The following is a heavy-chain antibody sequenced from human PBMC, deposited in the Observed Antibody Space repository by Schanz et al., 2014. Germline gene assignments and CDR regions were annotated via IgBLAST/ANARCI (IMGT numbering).Heavy chain of an antibody. CDR1: GFTFSRYW. CDR2: LNFDETYT. V-gene: IGHV3-74*01. D-gene: IGHD2-8*01. Sequence: EVQLVESGGELIQPGGSLRLSCEASGFTFSRYWMHWVRQAPGKGLEWVSRLNFDETYTSYADSVKGRFTISRDNAKNTVYLQMTSLRAEDTAVYYCARLGRMGAFDIWGQGTMVTVSS. CDR3: ARLGRMGAFDI. J-gene: IGHJ3*02.